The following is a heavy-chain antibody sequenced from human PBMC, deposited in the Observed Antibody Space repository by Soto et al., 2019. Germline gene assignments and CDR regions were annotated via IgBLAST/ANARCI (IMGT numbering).Heavy chain of an antibody. Sequence: GGSLRLSCAASGFTFSSYAMHWVRQAPGKGLEWVAVISYDGSNKYYADSVKGRFTISRDNSKNTLYLQMNSLRAEDTAVYYCARDRTLFRSNPAYFDYWAQGTLVPVSS. V-gene: IGHV3-30-3*01. CDR2: ISYDGSNK. CDR3: ARDRTLFRSNPAYFDY. J-gene: IGHJ4*02. D-gene: IGHD4-4*01. CDR1: GFTFSSYA.